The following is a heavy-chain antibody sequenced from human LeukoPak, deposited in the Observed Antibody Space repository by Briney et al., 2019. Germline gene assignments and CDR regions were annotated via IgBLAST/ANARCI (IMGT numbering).Heavy chain of an antibody. V-gene: IGHV3-30*03. Sequence: GGSLRLSCAASGFTFSSYGMHWVRQAPGKGLEWVAVISYDGSNKYYADSVKGRFTISRDNSKNTLYLQMNSLRAEDTAVYYCASPIVGGAFDIWGQGTMVTVSS. J-gene: IGHJ3*02. CDR1: GFTFSSYG. CDR3: ASPIVGGAFDI. D-gene: IGHD1-26*01. CDR2: ISYDGSNK.